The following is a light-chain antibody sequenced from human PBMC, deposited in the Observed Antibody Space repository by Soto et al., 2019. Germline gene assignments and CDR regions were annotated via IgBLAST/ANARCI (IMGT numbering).Light chain of an antibody. Sequence: QSVLTQPASVSGSPGQSITISCTGTSSDVGGYNYVSWYQQHPGKAPKVMIYEVTKRPSGVSDRFSGSKSGDTASLTISGLQAEDEADYYCCSDAGRSTYVFGPGTKVTVL. CDR3: CSDAGRSTYV. J-gene: IGLJ1*01. CDR2: EVT. V-gene: IGLV2-23*02. CDR1: SSDVGGYNY.